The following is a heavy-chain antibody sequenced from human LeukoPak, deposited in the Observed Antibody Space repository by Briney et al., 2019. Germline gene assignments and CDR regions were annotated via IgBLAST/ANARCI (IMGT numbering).Heavy chain of an antibody. Sequence: SETLSLTCSVSGGSISSHYWSWIRQPPGQGLERIGYIYYSGSTNYNPSLKSRVTISVDTSKNQFSLKLSSVTAAATAVYYCARVGNYVSSGYYPTANKPFDIWAKGQWSPSLQ. D-gene: IGHD3-22*01. V-gene: IGHV4-59*11. CDR3: ARVGNYVSSGYYPTANKPFDI. J-gene: IGHJ3*02. CDR1: GGSISSHY. CDR2: IYYSGST.